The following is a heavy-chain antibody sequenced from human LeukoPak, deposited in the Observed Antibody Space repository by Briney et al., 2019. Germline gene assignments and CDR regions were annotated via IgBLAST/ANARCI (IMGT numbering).Heavy chain of an antibody. CDR1: GFTFSSYW. Sequence: PGGSLRLSCAASGFTFSSYWMSWVRQAPGKGLEWVANIKQDGSEKYYVDSVKGRFTISRDNAKNSLYLQMNSLRAEDTAVYYCATDRYCSSTSCSPGGYWGQGTLVTVSS. CDR3: ATDRYCSSTSCSPGGY. J-gene: IGHJ4*02. D-gene: IGHD2-2*01. CDR2: IKQDGSEK. V-gene: IGHV3-7*01.